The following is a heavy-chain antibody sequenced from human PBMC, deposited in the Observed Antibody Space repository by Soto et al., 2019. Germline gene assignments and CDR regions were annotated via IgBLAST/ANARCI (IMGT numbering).Heavy chain of an antibody. CDR3: ARQMGYYGSGSYYNPFDY. CDR2: IDPSDSYT. D-gene: IGHD3-10*01. J-gene: IGHJ4*02. V-gene: IGHV5-10-1*01. CDR1: GYSFTSYW. Sequence: GESLKISCKGSGYSFTSYWISRVRQMPGKGLEWMGRIDPSDSYTNYSPSFQGHVTISADKSISTAYLQGSSLKVSDTAMYYCARQMGYYGSGSYYNPFDYWGQGTLVTVSS.